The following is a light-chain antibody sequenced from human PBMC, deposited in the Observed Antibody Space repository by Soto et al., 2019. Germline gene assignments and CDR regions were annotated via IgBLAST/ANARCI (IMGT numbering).Light chain of an antibody. CDR1: SSDVGGYNY. CDR3: SSYTSSSTYVV. J-gene: IGLJ2*01. Sequence: QLVLTQPAPVSGSPGQSITISCTGTSSDVGGYNYVSWYQQHPGKAPKLMIYDVSNRPSGVSNRFSGSKSGNTASLTISGLQAEDEADYYCSSYTSSSTYVVFGGGTKVTVL. V-gene: IGLV2-14*01. CDR2: DVS.